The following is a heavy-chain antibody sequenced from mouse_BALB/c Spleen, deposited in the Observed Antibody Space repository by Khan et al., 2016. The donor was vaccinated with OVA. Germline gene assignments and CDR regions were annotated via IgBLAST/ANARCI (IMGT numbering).Heavy chain of an antibody. V-gene: IGHV5-4*02. CDR2: ISDGGSYT. Sequence: EVELVESGGGLVKPGGSLTLSCAASGFTFSDYYMYWVRQTPEKRLEWVATISDGGSYTYYPDSVKGRFTISRDDAENNLYLHMSRLKSDDTAMYYCVRGYYGDPFAYWGQGTLVTVSA. CDR3: VRGYYGDPFAY. J-gene: IGHJ3*01. D-gene: IGHD2-13*01. CDR1: GFTFSDYY.